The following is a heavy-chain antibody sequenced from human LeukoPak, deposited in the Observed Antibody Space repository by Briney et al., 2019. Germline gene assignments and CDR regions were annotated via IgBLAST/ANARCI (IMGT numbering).Heavy chain of an antibody. CDR2: ISTYNGNT. D-gene: IGHD3-3*01. J-gene: IGHJ4*02. CDR1: GYTFNSYD. CDR3: ARVLRYDFWSAYYFDY. Sequence: ASVKVSCKASGYTFNSYDISWVRQAPGQGLEWMAWISTYNGNTNSALKVQGRATMTTDTSTSTAYMELRSLRSDDTAVYYCARVLRYDFWSAYYFDYWGQGTLVTVSS. V-gene: IGHV1-18*01.